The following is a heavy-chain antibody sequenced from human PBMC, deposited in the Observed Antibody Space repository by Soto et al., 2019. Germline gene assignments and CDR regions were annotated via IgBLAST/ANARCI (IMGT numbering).Heavy chain of an antibody. CDR3: ERSVFP. V-gene: IGHV4-31*03. CDR1: GGSISTCGYY. CDR2: FYYSGST. J-gene: IGHJ5*02. Sequence: QVQLQESGPGLVKPSQTLSLTCTVSGGSISTCGYYRNWIRQHPVKGLEWIGYFYYSGSTYYNPSLKSRVTSSVNTSKNQFSLKRSSVTAADKAVYYCERSVFPWGHGTLVTVSS.